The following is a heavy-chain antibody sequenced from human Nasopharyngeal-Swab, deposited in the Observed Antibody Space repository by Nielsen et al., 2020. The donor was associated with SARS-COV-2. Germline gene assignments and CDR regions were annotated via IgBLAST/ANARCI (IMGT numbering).Heavy chain of an antibody. J-gene: IGHJ4*02. D-gene: IGHD3-3*01. CDR1: GITFSSYA. V-gene: IGHV3-23*01. CDR2: ISGSGGST. Sequence: GGSLRLSCAASGITFSSYAMSWVPQAPGKGLEWVSTISGSGGSTYYADSVKGRFTISRDNSENTLSLQMNSLKAEDTALYYCAKGTDSDYDFWSGYPTTLDSWGQGTLVTVSS. CDR3: AKGTDSDYDFWSGYPTTLDS.